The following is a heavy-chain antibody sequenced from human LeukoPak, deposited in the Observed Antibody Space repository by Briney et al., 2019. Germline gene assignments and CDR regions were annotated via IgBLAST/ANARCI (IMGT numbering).Heavy chain of an antibody. Sequence: GGSLRLSCAASGFTFSSYSMNWVRQAPGKGLEWVSYISSSSSAIYYADSVKGRFTISRDNAKNSLYLQMSSLRAEDTAVYYCSVETQNAFDIWGQGTMVTVSS. J-gene: IGHJ3*02. V-gene: IGHV3-48*01. CDR1: GFTFSSYS. CDR2: ISSSSSAI. CDR3: SVETQNAFDI.